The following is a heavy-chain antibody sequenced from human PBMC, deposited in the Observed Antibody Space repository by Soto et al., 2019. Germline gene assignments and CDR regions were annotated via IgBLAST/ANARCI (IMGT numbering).Heavy chain of an antibody. V-gene: IGHV4-39*01. CDR1: GCSMRSSSYY. D-gene: IGHD1-26*01. CDR3: ARQSPDYLGSVGGFDP. Sequence: PSETLSLTCTVSGCSMRSSSYYWVWIRQPPGKGLEWIGSIYYSGTTYYNPSLKSRVTISVDTSKNQFSLKLRSVTAADTAVYYCARQSPDYLGSVGGFDPWGQGTLVTVSS. J-gene: IGHJ5*02. CDR2: IYYSGTT.